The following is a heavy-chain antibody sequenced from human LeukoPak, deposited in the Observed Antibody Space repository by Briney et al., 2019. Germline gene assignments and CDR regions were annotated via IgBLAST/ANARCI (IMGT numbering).Heavy chain of an antibody. CDR2: IYYSGST. D-gene: IGHD3-10*01. J-gene: IGHJ1*01. V-gene: IGHV4-59*01. Sequence: SETLSLTCTVSGGSISTYYWSWIRQPAGKGLEWIGYIYYSGSTNYNPSLKSRVTISVDTSKNQFSLKLSSVTTADTAVYYCGNLVWFGGSKYFQHWGQGTLVTVSS. CDR1: GGSISTYY. CDR3: GNLVWFGGSKYFQH.